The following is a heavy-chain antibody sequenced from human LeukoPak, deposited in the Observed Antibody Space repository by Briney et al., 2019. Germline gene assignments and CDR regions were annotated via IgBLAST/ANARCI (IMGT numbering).Heavy chain of an antibody. V-gene: IGHV1-2*02. Sequence: ASVKVSCKASGYTFTGYYMHWVRQAPGQGLEWMGWINPNSGGTNYAQKFQGRVTMTRDTSISTAYMELSRLRSDDTAVYYCARQTQLLSTYYFDYWGQGTLVTVSS. D-gene: IGHD5-18*01. CDR1: GYTFTGYY. J-gene: IGHJ4*02. CDR2: INPNSGGT. CDR3: ARQTQLLSTYYFDY.